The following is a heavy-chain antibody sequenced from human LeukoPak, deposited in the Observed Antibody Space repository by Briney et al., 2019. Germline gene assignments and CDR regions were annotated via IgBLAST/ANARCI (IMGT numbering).Heavy chain of an antibody. CDR2: INPKSGDT. CDR3: ARDANTLAAAGTSGMDV. CDR1: GYTFSGYY. J-gene: IGHJ6*02. D-gene: IGHD6-13*01. Sequence: ASVKVSCKASGYTFSGYYIHWVRQAPGQGLEWVGWINPKSGDTNYAQKFQGRVTMTRDTSINTAYMELSGLRSDDTAVCYCARDANTLAAAGTSGMDVWGQGTTVTVSS. V-gene: IGHV1-2*02.